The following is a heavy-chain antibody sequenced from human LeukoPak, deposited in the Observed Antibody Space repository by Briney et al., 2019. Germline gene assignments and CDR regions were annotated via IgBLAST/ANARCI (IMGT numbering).Heavy chain of an antibody. CDR3: VRGVSISSSWYNDI. CDR1: GFTFDDYA. D-gene: IGHD6-13*01. J-gene: IGHJ3*02. V-gene: IGHV3-9*01. Sequence: GGSLRLSCAASGFTFDDYAMHWVRQAPGKGLEWVSGISWNSGSIGYADSVKGRFTISRDNAKNSLYLQMNSLRAEDTAVYYCVRGVSISSSWYNDIWGQGTMVTVSS. CDR2: ISWNSGSI.